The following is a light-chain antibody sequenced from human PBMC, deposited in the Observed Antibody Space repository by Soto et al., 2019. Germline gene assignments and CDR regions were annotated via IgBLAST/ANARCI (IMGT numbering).Light chain of an antibody. V-gene: IGKV3-15*01. CDR3: QQYNNWPFS. Sequence: EILITPAPAPPSVSPGERATLSRLAGQGVTTNFAWYQQKSGQSPRLLIYDVSIRATGVPARFSGTGSETDFTLTISGLQSEDSAVYFCQQYNNWPFSFGQGTRLEIK. CDR1: QGVTTN. J-gene: IGKJ5*01. CDR2: DVS.